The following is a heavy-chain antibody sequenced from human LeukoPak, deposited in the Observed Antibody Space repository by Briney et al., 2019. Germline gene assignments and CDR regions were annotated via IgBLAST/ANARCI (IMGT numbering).Heavy chain of an antibody. D-gene: IGHD4-17*01. CDR2: IIPMVNTP. J-gene: IGHJ4*02. CDR3: AIFQGTYGDNDNDY. CDR1: GGTFRSYA. V-gene: IGHV1-69*13. Sequence: ASVKVSCKASGGTFRSYAINWVRLAPGKGLEWMGGIIPMVNTPKYAQKFQGRVTITADESTSTRYMEVSSLRSEDTAVYYCAIFQGTYGDNDNDYWGQGTLVTVSS.